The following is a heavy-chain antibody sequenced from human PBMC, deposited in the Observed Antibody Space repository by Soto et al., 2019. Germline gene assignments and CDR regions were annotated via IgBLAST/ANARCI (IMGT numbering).Heavy chain of an antibody. D-gene: IGHD6-13*01. Sequence: SETLSLTCTVSGGSISSYYWSWIRQPPGKGLEWIGYIYYSGSTNYNPSLKSRVTISVDTSKNQFSLKLSSVTAADTAVYYCASGPRPVIADQAVTNWGQGNLVTVSS. CDR3: ASGPRPVIADQAVTN. CDR1: GGSISSYY. J-gene: IGHJ4*02. CDR2: IYYSGST. V-gene: IGHV4-59*01.